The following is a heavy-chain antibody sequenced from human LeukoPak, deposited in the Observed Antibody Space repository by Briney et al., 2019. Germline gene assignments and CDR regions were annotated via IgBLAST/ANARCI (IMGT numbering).Heavy chain of an antibody. CDR1: GGSISSYY. J-gene: IGHJ4*02. Sequence: SETLSLTCTVSGGSISSYYWSWIRQPPGKGLEWIGYIYSSGSNNYNPSLKSRVTMSVDTSKNQFSLTLSSVTAADTAVYYCAREGSSSGRSIDYWGQGTLVTVSS. D-gene: IGHD2-15*01. CDR3: AREGSSSGRSIDY. V-gene: IGHV4-59*12. CDR2: IYSSGSN.